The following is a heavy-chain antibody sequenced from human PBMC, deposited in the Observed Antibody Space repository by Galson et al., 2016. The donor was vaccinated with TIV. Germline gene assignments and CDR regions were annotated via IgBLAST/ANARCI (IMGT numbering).Heavy chain of an antibody. V-gene: IGHV4-31*11. CDR3: VRETKRGVWFDP. Sequence: TLSLTCGVYGGSVGRSDYYWSWIRQNPGKGLEWIGYIYGSGSPYYNSALKRRVTMSVDTSKNQFSLKLTSMTAADTAVYYCVRETKRGVWFDPWGQGSLVTVSS. J-gene: IGHJ5*02. CDR2: IYGSGSP. CDR1: GGSVGRSDYY. D-gene: IGHD2-8*01.